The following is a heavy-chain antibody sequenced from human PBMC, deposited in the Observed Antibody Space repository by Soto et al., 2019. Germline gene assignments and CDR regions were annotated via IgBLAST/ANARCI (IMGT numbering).Heavy chain of an antibody. Sequence: GGSMRLSCAASGFTFSSYDMHWFRQATGKGLEWVSAIGTAGDTYYPGSVKGRFTISRENAKNSLYLQMNSLRAGDTAVYYCARGLGSSSSSWFDPWGQGTLVTVSS. D-gene: IGHD6-6*01. V-gene: IGHV3-13*01. J-gene: IGHJ5*02. CDR2: IGTAGDT. CDR1: GFTFSSYD. CDR3: ARGLGSSSSSWFDP.